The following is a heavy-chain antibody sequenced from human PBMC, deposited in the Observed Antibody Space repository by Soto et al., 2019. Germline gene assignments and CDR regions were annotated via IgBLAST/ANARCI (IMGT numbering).Heavy chain of an antibody. CDR2: IYWDDDK. J-gene: IGHJ4*02. D-gene: IGHD4-17*01. CDR1: GFSLSTTGVG. V-gene: IGHV2-5*02. CDR3: AHSDYILPLDS. Sequence: QITLKESGPTLVKPTQTLTLTCTFSGFSLSTTGVGVCWIRQPPGKALEWLALIYWDDDKRYSPSLKSRLTITKDTSKNQVVLTMTNMDPLDTATYYCAHSDYILPLDSWGQGTLVTVSS.